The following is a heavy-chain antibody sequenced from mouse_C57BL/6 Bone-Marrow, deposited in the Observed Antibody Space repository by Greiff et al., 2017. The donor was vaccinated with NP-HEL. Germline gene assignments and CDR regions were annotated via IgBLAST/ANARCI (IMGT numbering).Heavy chain of an antibody. CDR2: IHPNSGST. CDR3: ARDPRRRFAY. V-gene: IGHV1-64*01. CDR1: GYTFTSYW. Sequence: QVQLQQSGAELVKPGASVKLSCKASGYTFTSYWMHWVKQRPGQGLEWIGMIHPNSGSTNYNEKFKSKATLTVDKSSSTAYRQLSSLTSEDSAVYYCARDPRRRFAYWGQGTLVTVSA. J-gene: IGHJ3*01.